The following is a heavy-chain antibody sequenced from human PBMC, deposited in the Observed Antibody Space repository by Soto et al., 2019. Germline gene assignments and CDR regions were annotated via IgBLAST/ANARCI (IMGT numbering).Heavy chain of an antibody. CDR3: ARDADYGDYIDY. V-gene: IGHV4-4*02. Sequence: PSETPSLTFAVSGGPISSSKWWGWVRQPPGKGLEWIGEIYHSGSTNYNPSLKSRVTISVDKSKNQFSLKLSSVTAADTAVYYCARDADYGDYIDYWGQGTLVTVSS. CDR1: GGPISSSKW. J-gene: IGHJ4*02. D-gene: IGHD4-17*01. CDR2: IYHSGST.